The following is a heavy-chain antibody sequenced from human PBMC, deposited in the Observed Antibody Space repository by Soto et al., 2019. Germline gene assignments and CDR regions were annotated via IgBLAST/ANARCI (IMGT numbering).Heavy chain of an antibody. D-gene: IGHD2-8*02. CDR1: GFTFSSYA. V-gene: IGHV3-23*01. J-gene: IGHJ4*01. CDR2: VSIGGST. Sequence: PGGSLRLSWAASGFTFSSYAMGGVRQGPGKGLEWVAVVSIGGSTHYADSVRGRFTISRDNSKNALSLQTNSLTAEDTAVYFCAKRRCAGGYFDYWGHCARVTVSS. CDR3: AKRRCAGGYFDY.